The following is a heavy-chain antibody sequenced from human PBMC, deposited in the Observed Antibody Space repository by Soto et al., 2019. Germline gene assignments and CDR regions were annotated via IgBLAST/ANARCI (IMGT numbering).Heavy chain of an antibody. CDR1: GFTFSTYD. CDR3: ATQYSIGWYYFGY. CDR2: IFYDGTHK. D-gene: IGHD6-19*01. J-gene: IGHJ4*02. Sequence: QVQLVESGGGVVQPGRSLRLSCAASGFTFSTYDMHWVRQAPGKGLEWVAVIFYDGTHKFYADSVKGRFTISRDNSKNTLYLQMNSLSAEDTAVYYCATQYSIGWYYFGYWGQGTLVSVSS. V-gene: IGHV3-30*03.